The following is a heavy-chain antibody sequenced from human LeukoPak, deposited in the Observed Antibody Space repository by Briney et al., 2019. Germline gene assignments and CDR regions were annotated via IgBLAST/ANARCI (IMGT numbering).Heavy chain of an antibody. Sequence: GSLSLTLPASRLTFTVHSIGWVPQAPGKGREWVARPTKGGNGYTTQYGASVKGRFTFSRDDSENTVYLQMSSLRTEDTAVYFCARIMRVDYGTYYCDYWGQGTLVTVSS. CDR3: ARIMRVDYGTYYCDY. J-gene: IGHJ4*02. CDR2: PTKGGNGYTT. D-gene: IGHD4/OR15-4a*01. V-gene: IGHV3-72*01. CDR1: RLTFTVHS.